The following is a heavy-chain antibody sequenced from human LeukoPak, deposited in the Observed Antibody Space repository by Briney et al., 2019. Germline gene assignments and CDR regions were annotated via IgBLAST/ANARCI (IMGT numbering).Heavy chain of an antibody. Sequence: SETLSLTCTVSGGSISSYYWSWIRQPPGKGLEWIGYIYYSGSTNYNPSLKSRVTMSVDTSKNQFSLKLSSVTAADTAVYYCARDNYYYDSSGYYSPGAFDIWGQGTMVTVSS. CDR2: IYYSGST. CDR3: ARDNYYYDSSGYYSPGAFDI. CDR1: GGSISSYY. D-gene: IGHD3-22*01. J-gene: IGHJ3*02. V-gene: IGHV4-59*12.